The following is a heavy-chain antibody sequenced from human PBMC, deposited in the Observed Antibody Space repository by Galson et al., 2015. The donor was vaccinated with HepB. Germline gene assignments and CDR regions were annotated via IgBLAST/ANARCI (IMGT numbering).Heavy chain of an antibody. CDR3: ARGVLGIVVVPAAPLRDYYYYMDV. CDR1: GGTFSSYA. CDR2: INTNTGNP. Sequence: SVKVSCKASGGTFSSYAISWVRQAPGQGLEWMGWINTNTGNPTYAQGFTGRFVFSLDTSVSTAYLQISSLKAEDTAVYYCARGVLGIVVVPAAPLRDYYYYMDVWGKGTTVTVSS. V-gene: IGHV7-4-1*02. J-gene: IGHJ6*03. D-gene: IGHD2-2*01.